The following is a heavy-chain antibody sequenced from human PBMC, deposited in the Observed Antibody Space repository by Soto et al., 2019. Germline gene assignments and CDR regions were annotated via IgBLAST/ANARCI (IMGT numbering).Heavy chain of an antibody. D-gene: IGHD3-9*01. V-gene: IGHV3-13*01. Sequence: GSLRLSCAASGFTFSSYDMHWVRQATGKGLEWVSAIGTAGDTYYPGSVKGRFTISRENAKNSLYLQMNSLRAEDTAVHYCARDRPLLRYFGQSSSGMDVWGQGTTVTVSS. CDR1: GFTFSSYD. CDR3: ARDRPLLRYFGQSSSGMDV. J-gene: IGHJ6*02. CDR2: IGTAGDT.